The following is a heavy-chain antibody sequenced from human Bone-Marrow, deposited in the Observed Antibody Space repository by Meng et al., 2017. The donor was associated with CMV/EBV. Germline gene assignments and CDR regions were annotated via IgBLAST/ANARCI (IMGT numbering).Heavy chain of an antibody. CDR1: GGSISSYY. D-gene: IGHD2-2*01. V-gene: IGHV4-59*01. J-gene: IGHJ6*02. CDR3: ARGDGSSTSLYYYYYYGMDV. CDR2: IYYSGST. Sequence: SETLSLTCTVSGGSISSYYWSWIRQPPGKGLEWIGYIYYSGSTNYNPSLKSRVTISVDTSKNQFSLKLSSVTAADTAVYYCARGDGSSTSLYYYYYYGMDVWGQGTTVTVSS.